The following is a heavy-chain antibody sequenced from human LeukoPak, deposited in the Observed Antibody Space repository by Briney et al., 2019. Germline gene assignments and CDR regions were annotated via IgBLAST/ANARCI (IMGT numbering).Heavy chain of an antibody. CDR3: ASQELYCTNGVCYDYYFDY. D-gene: IGHD2-8*01. J-gene: IGHJ4*02. CDR2: IIPIFGTA. Sequence: SVKVSCTASGGTFSSYAISWVRQAPGQGLEWMGGIIPIFGTANYAQKFQGRVTITADESTSTAYMELSSLRSEDTAVYYCASQELYCTNGVCYDYYFDYWGQGTLVTVSS. V-gene: IGHV1-69*13. CDR1: GGTFSSYA.